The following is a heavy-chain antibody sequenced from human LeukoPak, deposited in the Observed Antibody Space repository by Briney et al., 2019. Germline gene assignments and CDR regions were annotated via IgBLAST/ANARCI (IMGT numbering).Heavy chain of an antibody. V-gene: IGHV6-1*01. CDR2: TYYTSTWYN. CDR3: ARGKIGAAGTFVY. Sequence: SQTLSLTCAISGDSVSSNSATWTWIRQSPSRGLEWLGRTYYTSTWYNDYAVSVKSRISINADTSKNQLSLHLNSVTPEDTAVYFCARGKIGAAGTFVYWGQGTLVTVSS. CDR1: GDSVSSNSAT. D-gene: IGHD6-13*01. J-gene: IGHJ4*02.